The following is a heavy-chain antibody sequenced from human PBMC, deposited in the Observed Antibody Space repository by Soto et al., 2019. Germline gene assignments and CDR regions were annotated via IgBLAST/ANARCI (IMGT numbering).Heavy chain of an antibody. CDR2: IYYSGQT. CDR1: CVSISGSSYY. V-gene: IGHV4-39*01. Sequence: PSETLSLTCSVSCVSISGSSYYWGWIRQPPGKGLEWIGSIYYSGQTYYNPSLKSRVTISVDRSKNQFSLNLTSVTATDTAFYYCARHGSSWGQGTLVTAPQ. CDR3: ARHGSS. J-gene: IGHJ5*02.